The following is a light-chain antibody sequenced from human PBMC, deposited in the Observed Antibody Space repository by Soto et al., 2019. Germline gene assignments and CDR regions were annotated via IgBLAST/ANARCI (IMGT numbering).Light chain of an antibody. CDR1: QSISNW. J-gene: IGKJ1*01. CDR2: RAS. Sequence: DIHMAHSPSTLPSSLVDRVTITCRASQSISNWLAWYQQKPGTAPKLLIYRASSLQSGVPSRFSGSGSGTEFTLTISSLQPDDFATYYCQQYNSYSFGQGTKVDIK. V-gene: IGKV1-5*01. CDR3: QQYNSYS.